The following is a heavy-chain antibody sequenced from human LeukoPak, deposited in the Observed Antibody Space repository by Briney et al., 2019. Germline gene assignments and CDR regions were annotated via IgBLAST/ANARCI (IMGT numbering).Heavy chain of an antibody. J-gene: IGHJ3*02. Sequence: GGSLRLSCAASGFTFSSHWMSWVRQAPGKGLQWVASIKQDGSEIHYVDSVRGRFTISRDNAENSLYLRMNSLRAEDTAVYYCARLLGMVTTYDIWGQGTMVTVSS. CDR1: GFTFSSHW. D-gene: IGHD5-24*01. CDR3: ARLLGMVTTYDI. V-gene: IGHV3-7*04. CDR2: IKQDGSEI.